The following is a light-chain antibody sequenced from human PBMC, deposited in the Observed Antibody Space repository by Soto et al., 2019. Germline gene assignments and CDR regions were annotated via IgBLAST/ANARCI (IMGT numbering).Light chain of an antibody. Sequence: EIVLTQPPGTLSLSPGERATLSCRASQSVSSSYLAWYQQKPGQAPRLLIYGASSRATGIPDRFSGSGSGTDFTLIISRLEPEDFALYYCQQYVSQPITFGQGTRLEI. J-gene: IGKJ5*01. CDR2: GAS. V-gene: IGKV3-20*01. CDR3: QQYVSQPIT. CDR1: QSVSSSY.